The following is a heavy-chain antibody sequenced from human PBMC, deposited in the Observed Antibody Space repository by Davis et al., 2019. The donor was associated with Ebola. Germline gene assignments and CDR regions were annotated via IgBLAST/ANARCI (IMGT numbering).Heavy chain of an antibody. J-gene: IGHJ5*02. CDR2: IIPIFGTA. D-gene: IGHD2-15*01. CDR1: GGTFSRYA. V-gene: IGHV1-69*06. CDR3: ARDPYRVVAAKGFDP. Sequence: SVKVSCKASGGTFSRYAISWVRQAPGQGLEWVGGIIPIFGTANYAQKFQGRVTITADKSTSIAYMELSSLRSEDTAVYYCARDPYRVVAAKGFDPWGQGTLVTVSS.